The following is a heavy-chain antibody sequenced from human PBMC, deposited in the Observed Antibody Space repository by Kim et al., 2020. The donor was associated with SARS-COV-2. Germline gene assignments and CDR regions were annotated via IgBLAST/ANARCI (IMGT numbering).Heavy chain of an antibody. D-gene: IGHD5-12*01. V-gene: IGHV1-69*01. CDR3: ARSSGYESNHYYGMDV. Sequence: TFQGRVTITADESTRTAYMELSSLRSEDTAVYYCARSSGYESNHYYGMDVWGQGTTVTVSS. J-gene: IGHJ6*02.